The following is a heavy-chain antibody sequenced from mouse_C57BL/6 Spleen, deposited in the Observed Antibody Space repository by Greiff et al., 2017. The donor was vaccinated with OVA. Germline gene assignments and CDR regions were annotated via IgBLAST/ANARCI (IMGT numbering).Heavy chain of an antibody. J-gene: IGHJ3*01. CDR2: IYPGNSDT. CDR3: TRETYYSNFTFAY. CDR1: GYTFTSYW. V-gene: IGHV1-5*01. D-gene: IGHD2-5*01. Sequence: SGTVLARPGASVKMSCKTSGYTFTSYWMHWVKQRPGQGLEWIGAIYPGNSDTSYNQKFKGKAKLTAVTSASTAYMELSSLTNEDSAVYYCTRETYYSNFTFAYWGQGTLVTVSA.